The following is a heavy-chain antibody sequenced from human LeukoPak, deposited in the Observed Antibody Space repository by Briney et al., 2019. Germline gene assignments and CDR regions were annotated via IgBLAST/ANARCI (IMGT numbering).Heavy chain of an antibody. CDR3: ARGGVYDYVWGSYRLHAFDI. J-gene: IGHJ3*02. CDR2: INPSGGST. D-gene: IGHD3-16*02. V-gene: IGHV1-46*01. CDR1: GYTFTSYY. Sequence: ASVKVSCKASGYTFTSYYIHWLRQAPGQGLEWMGIINPSGGSTKYAQKFQGRVTMSRDTSTSTVYMDLSSLRSEDTAVYYCARGGVYDYVWGSYRLHAFDIWGQGTMVTVSS.